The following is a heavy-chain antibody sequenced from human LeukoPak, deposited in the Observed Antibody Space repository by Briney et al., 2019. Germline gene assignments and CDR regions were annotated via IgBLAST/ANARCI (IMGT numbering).Heavy chain of an antibody. CDR3: ARWDTGSYYGLGD. Sequence: GGSLRLSCAASGFTSSNYWMSWVRQAPGKGLEWVANIKQDGSERYYVDSVKGRFTISRDNAKNSLYLQMNSLRADDTAVYYCARWDTGSYYGLGDWGQGTLVTVPS. V-gene: IGHV3-7*01. D-gene: IGHD1-26*01. J-gene: IGHJ4*02. CDR2: IKQDGSER. CDR1: GFTSSNYW.